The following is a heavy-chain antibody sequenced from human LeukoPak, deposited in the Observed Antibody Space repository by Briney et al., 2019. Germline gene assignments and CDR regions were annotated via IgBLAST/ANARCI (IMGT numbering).Heavy chain of an antibody. Sequence: GGSLRLPCAASGFIFSSYWVTWVRQAPGEGLEWVANINEDGSEKYYVDSVKGRFTISRDNTKNSLYLQMNSLRAEDTAVYYCARGRAVAVWGQGTLVTVSS. J-gene: IGHJ4*02. CDR1: GFIFSSYW. CDR3: ARGRAVAV. CDR2: INEDGSEK. D-gene: IGHD6-19*01. V-gene: IGHV3-7*05.